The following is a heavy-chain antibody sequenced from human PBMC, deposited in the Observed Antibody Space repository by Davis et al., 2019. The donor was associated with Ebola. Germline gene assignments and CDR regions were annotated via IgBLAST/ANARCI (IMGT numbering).Heavy chain of an antibody. D-gene: IGHD3-22*01. CDR1: GYSFTSYW. J-gene: IGHJ3*02. CDR2: IDPSDSYT. V-gene: IGHV5-10-1*01. CDR3: ARLPRPITMIVVGGDAFDI. Sequence: GGSLRLSCKGSGYSFTSYWISWVRQMPGKGLEWMGRIDPSDSYTNYSPSFQGHVTISADKSISTAYLQWSSLKASDTAMYYCARLPRPITMIVVGGDAFDIWGQGTMVTVSS.